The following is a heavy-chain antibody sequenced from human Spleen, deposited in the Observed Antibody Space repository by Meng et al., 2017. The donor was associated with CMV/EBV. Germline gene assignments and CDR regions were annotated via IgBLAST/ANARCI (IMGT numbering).Heavy chain of an antibody. CDR3: ARLSWIQAFDY. D-gene: IGHD5-18*01. V-gene: IGHV3-74*01. Sequence: GGSLRLSCAASGFTFSSYWRHWVRQAPGKGLVWVSRINSDGSSTSYADSVKGRFTISRDNAKNTLYLQMNSLRAEDTAVYYCARLSWIQAFDYWGQGTLVTVSS. J-gene: IGHJ4*02. CDR2: INSDGSST. CDR1: GFTFSSYW.